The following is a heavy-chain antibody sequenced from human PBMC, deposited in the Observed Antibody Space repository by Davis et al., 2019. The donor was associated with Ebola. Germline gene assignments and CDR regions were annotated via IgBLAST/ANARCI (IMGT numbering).Heavy chain of an antibody. V-gene: IGHV5-51*01. CDR3: ARGLRDSSGYYGWFDP. Sequence: GESLKISCKGSGYSFTSYWIGWVRQMPGKGLEWMGIIYPGDSDTRYSPSFQGQVTISADKSISTAYLQWSSLKASDTAMYYCARGLRDSSGYYGWFDPWGQGTLVTVSS. D-gene: IGHD3-22*01. J-gene: IGHJ5*02. CDR1: GYSFTSYW. CDR2: IYPGDSDT.